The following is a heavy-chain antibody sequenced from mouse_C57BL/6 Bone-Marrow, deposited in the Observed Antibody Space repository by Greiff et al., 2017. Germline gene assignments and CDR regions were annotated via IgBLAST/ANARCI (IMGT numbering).Heavy chain of an antibody. CDR2: ISGGGGNI. V-gene: IGHV5-9*01. Sequence: LVESGGGLVKPGGSLKLSCAASGFTFSSYTMSWVRQTPEKRLEWVATISGGGGNIYYPDSVKGRFTISRDNAKNTLYLQMSSLRSEDTALYYCARHGAMDYWGQGTSVTVSS. J-gene: IGHJ4*01. CDR1: GFTFSSYT. CDR3: ARHGAMDY.